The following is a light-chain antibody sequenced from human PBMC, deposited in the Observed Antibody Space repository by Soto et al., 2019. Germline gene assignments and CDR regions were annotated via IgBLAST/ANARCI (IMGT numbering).Light chain of an antibody. CDR2: SAS. CDR3: QQASYFPFT. CDR1: QSVTTW. Sequence: DIQMTQSPSFVSASVGDRVTITCRASQSVTTWLAWYQQRPGKAPRLLIHSASSLRSGVPSRFSGSGSGAEFPLAIGSLHPEDEATYFCQQASYFPFTFGPGTTVAI. J-gene: IGKJ3*01. V-gene: IGKV1-12*01.